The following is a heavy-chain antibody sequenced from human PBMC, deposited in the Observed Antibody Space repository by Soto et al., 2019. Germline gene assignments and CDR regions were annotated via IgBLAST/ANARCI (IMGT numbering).Heavy chain of an antibody. CDR3: ARGRNWFDP. CDR2: IYSSGNE. Sequence: PSETLSLTCSVSLDSISNSYWTWIRQPAGKGLEWIGHIYSSGNENYNPSLKSRVTMSLDTSKNQFSLKLSSVTAADTAVYYCARGRNWFDPWGQGTLVTVS. V-gene: IGHV4-4*07. J-gene: IGHJ5*02. CDR1: LDSISNSY.